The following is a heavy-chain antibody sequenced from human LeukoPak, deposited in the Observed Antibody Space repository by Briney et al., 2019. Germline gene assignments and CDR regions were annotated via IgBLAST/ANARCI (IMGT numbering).Heavy chain of an antibody. J-gene: IGHJ3*01. CDR3: ASYREAYDLYPHGLDV. CDR2: IYASGNT. D-gene: IGHD5-24*01. V-gene: IGHV4-61*02. CDR1: GASVSTTAYF. Sequence: SQTLSLTCSVSGASVSTTAYFWNWIRQPAGGGLEWIVRIYASGNTHYNPSLKSRVTMSLDTSKNQFSLTMNSVTAADSAVYFCASYREAYDLYPHGLDVWGRGTVVTVSS.